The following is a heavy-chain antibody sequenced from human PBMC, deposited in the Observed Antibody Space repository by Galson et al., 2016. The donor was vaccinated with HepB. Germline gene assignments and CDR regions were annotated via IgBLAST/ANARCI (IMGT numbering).Heavy chain of an antibody. CDR3: ASSARSEQKAVGEEYYYYEIDV. J-gene: IGHJ6*04. Sequence: TLSLTCTISGDFIKSGDYYWSWIRQHPGKGLEWIGYIYYRGTTYYNPSLRSRVTISLDTSKNQFSLTLSSVTAADTAVYYCASSARSEQKAVGEEYYYYEIDVWGKGTTVTVSA. CDR1: GDFIKSGDYY. CDR2: IYYRGTT. D-gene: IGHD2/OR15-2a*01. V-gene: IGHV4-31*03.